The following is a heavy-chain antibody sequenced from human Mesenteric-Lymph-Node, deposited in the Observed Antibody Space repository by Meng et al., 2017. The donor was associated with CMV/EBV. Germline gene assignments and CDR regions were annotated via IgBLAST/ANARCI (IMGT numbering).Heavy chain of an antibody. Sequence: GGSLRLSCAASGFTVSSNYMSWVRQAPGKGLEWVSSISGGSTYYADSRKGRFTISRDNSKNTLHLQMNSLRAEDTAVYYCARGSGSNPGFFDYWGQGTLVTVSS. J-gene: IGHJ4*02. V-gene: IGHV3-38-3*01. CDR2: ISGGST. CDR3: ARGSGSNPGFFDY. CDR1: GFTVSSNY. D-gene: IGHD1-26*01.